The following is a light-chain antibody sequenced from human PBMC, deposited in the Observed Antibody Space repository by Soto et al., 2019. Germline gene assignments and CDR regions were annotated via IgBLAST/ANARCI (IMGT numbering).Light chain of an antibody. CDR3: TSYAGGNIVV. CDR1: SSDVGGYNY. J-gene: IGLJ2*01. Sequence: QSVLTQPPSASGSPGQSVTISCTGTSSDVGGYNYVSWYQQHPGKAPKLMIYEVNKRPSGVPDRFSGSKSGNTASLTVSGLQAEDEADYYCTSYAGGNIVVFGGGTKLTVL. CDR2: EVN. V-gene: IGLV2-8*01.